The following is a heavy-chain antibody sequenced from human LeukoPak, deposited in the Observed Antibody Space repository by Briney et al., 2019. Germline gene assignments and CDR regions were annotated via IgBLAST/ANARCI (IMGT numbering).Heavy chain of an antibody. D-gene: IGHD1-26*01. CDR2: IKQDGSEK. CDR3: ARDSGLFSGGYYVY. V-gene: IGHV3-7*03. J-gene: IGHJ4*02. Sequence: QSGGSLRLSCAASGFTLSSYWMSWVRQTPEKGLEWVANIKQDGSEKYYVDSVKGRFTNSRDNAKNSLYLQMNSLRAEDTALYYCARDSGLFSGGYYVYWGQGTLVTVSS. CDR1: GFTLSSYW.